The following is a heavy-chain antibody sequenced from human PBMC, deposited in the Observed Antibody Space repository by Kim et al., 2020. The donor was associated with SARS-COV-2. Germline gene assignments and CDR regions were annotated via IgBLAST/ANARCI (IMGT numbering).Heavy chain of an antibody. CDR1: GFTFSSYS. D-gene: IGHD5-18*01. CDR2: ISSSSSYI. J-gene: IGHJ6*02. Sequence: GGSLRLSCAASGFTFSSYSMNWVRQAPGKGLEWVSSISSSSSYIYYADSVKGRFTISRDNAKNSLYLQMNSLRAEDTAVYYCARANRVDTWRWDTAMGYGMDVWGQGTTVTVSS. V-gene: IGHV3-21*01. CDR3: ARANRVDTWRWDTAMGYGMDV.